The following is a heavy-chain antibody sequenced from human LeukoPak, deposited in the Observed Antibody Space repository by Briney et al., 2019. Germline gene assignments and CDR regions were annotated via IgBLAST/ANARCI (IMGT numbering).Heavy chain of an antibody. CDR2: ISGTGGFK. CDR3: AREEGDYYDSSGSRWNY. CDR1: EFTFSSYS. J-gene: IGHJ4*02. D-gene: IGHD3-22*01. Sequence: GDSLRLSCAGSEFTFSSYSMNWVRRAPGKGLEWVSSISGTGGFKDYADSVKGRFTISRDNAKNSLYLQMNSLRAEDTAVYYCAREEGDYYDSSGSRWNYWGQGTLVTVSS. V-gene: IGHV3-21*01.